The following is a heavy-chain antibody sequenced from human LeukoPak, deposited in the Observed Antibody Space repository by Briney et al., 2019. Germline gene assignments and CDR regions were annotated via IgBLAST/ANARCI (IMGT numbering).Heavy chain of an antibody. CDR3: VRDRKNYYFDY. CDR2: INSDGSST. CDR1: GCTFSSYW. J-gene: IGHJ4*02. V-gene: IGHV3-74*01. D-gene: IGHD1-14*01. Sequence: AGGSLRLSCAASGCTFSSYWMHWVRQAPGKGLVWVSRINSDGSSTSYADSVKGRFTISRDNAKNTLYLQMNSLRAEDTAVYYCVRDRKNYYFDYWGQGTLVTVSS.